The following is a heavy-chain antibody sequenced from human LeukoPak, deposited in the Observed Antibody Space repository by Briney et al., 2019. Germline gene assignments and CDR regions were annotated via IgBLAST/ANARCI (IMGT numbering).Heavy chain of an antibody. J-gene: IGHJ4*02. CDR3: AKSRGGWHFDY. CDR1: GFTFSSHG. Sequence: GGSLRLSCAASGFTFSSHGMHWVRQAPGKGLEWVAVVSYDGSNKYYADSVKGRFTISRDNSNNTLYVQMNSLRAEDTAVYYCAKSRGGWHFDYWGQGILVTVSS. CDR2: VSYDGSNK. D-gene: IGHD6-19*01. V-gene: IGHV3-30*18.